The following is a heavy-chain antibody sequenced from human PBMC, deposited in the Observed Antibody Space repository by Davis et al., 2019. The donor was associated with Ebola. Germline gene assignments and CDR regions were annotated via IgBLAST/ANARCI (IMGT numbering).Heavy chain of an antibody. Sequence: PSETLSLTCTVSGGSISSSSYYWSWIRQPPGKGLEWIGYIYYSGSTNYNPSLKSRVTISVDTSKNQFSLKLSSVTGADKAVDYWAGGQPDHYYMDVWGKGTTVTVSS. CDR2: IYYSGST. D-gene: IGHD1-14*01. J-gene: IGHJ6*03. V-gene: IGHV4-61*01. CDR1: GGSISSSSYY. CDR3: AGGQPDHYYMDV.